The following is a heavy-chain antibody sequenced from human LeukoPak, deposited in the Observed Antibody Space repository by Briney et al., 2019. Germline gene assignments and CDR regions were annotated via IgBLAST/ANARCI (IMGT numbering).Heavy chain of an antibody. J-gene: IGHJ4*02. CDR3: ARVTSQARRGRTLVAAAATPFDY. D-gene: IGHD2-15*01. Sequence: ASVKVSCKASGYTFTDYYVHWVRRAPGLGLEWMGVINPGGCRTTYAQNFQDRVNMTRDTSTSTVYMELSGLTSADTAVYFCARVTSQARRGRTLVAAAATPFDYWGQGTLVTVSS. CDR2: INPGGCRT. CDR1: GYTFTDYY. V-gene: IGHV1-46*01.